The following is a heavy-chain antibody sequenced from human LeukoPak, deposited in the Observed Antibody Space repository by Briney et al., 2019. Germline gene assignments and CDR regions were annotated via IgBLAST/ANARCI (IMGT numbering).Heavy chain of an antibody. J-gene: IGHJ4*02. Sequence: GGSLRLSCAASGFTFSTYSLNWVRQAPGKGLEWVSSISGTSTYIYYGDSVKGRFTISRDNAKNSLYLQMNSLRAEDTAVYYCARLSSSSWDRNFDYWGQGTLVTVSS. V-gene: IGHV3-21*01. CDR3: ARLSSSSWDRNFDY. D-gene: IGHD6-13*01. CDR1: GFTFSTYS. CDR2: ISGTSTYI.